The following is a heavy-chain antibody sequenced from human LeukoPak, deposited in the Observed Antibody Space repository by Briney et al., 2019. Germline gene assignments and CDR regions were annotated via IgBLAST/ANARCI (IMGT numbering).Heavy chain of an antibody. J-gene: IGHJ5*02. CDR1: GGSISSYY. CDR3: ARDSWRARDWFDP. CDR2: IYYSGST. Sequence: PSETLSLTCTVSGGSISSYYWSWIRQPPGKGLEWIGYIYYSGSTNYNPSLKSRVTMSVDTSKNQFSLKLSSVTAADTAVYYCARDSWRARDWFDPWGQGTLVTVSS. V-gene: IGHV4-59*12.